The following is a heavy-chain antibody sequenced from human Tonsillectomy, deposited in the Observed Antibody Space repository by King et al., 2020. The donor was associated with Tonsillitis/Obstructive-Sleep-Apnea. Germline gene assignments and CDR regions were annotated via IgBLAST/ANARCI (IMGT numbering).Heavy chain of an antibody. CDR3: ARVAGEGIAAATSAFDI. D-gene: IGHD6-13*01. CDR2: INPSGGST. Sequence: QLVQSGAEVKKPGASVKVSCKASGCTFTSYYMHWVRQAPGQGLEWMGIINPSGGSTSYAQKFQGRVTMTRDTSTSTVYMELSSLRSEDTAVYYCARVAGEGIAAATSAFDIWGQGTMVTVSS. CDR1: GCTFTSYY. J-gene: IGHJ3*02. V-gene: IGHV1-46*01.